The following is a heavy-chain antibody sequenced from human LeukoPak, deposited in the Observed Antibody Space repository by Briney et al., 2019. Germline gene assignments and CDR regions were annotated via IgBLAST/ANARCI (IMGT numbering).Heavy chain of an antibody. CDR1: GYTFTSYD. CDR3: ATDIAHYGYDFDY. J-gene: IGHJ4*02. D-gene: IGHD5-18*01. CDR2: MSPNSGNT. V-gene: IGHV1-8*01. Sequence: ASVTVSCKASGYTFTSYDINWVRQATGQGPEWMGWMSPNSGNTGYAQKFQGRVTMTRSTSMSTAYMELSSLRSEDTAVYYCATDIAHYGYDFDYWGQGTLVTVSS.